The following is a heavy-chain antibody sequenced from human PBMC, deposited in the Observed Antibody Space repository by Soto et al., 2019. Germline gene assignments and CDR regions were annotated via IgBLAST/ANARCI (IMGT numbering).Heavy chain of an antibody. J-gene: IGHJ4*02. V-gene: IGHV3-23*01. CDR2: ISGSGDST. D-gene: IGHD3-22*01. CDR3: AKSPGMYYYDSSGYYHYDY. Sequence: PGGSLRLSCAASGFTFSSYAMRWVRQAPGKGLEWVSAISGSGDSTYYADSVKGRFAISRDNSKNTLYLQMNSLRAEDTAVYYCAKSPGMYYYDSSGYYHYDYWGQGTLVTVLL. CDR1: GFTFSSYA.